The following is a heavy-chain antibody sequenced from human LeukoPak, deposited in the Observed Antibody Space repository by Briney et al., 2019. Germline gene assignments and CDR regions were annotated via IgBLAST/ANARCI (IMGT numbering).Heavy chain of an antibody. J-gene: IGHJ4*02. Sequence: GGSLRLSCAASGFTFSSYAMSWVRQAPGKGLEWVAVISYDGSNKYYADSVKGRFTISRDNSKNTLYLQMNSLRAEDTAVYYCAKLIAAAGTGGGDDYWGQGTLVTVSS. V-gene: IGHV3-30*18. CDR1: GFTFSSYA. D-gene: IGHD6-13*01. CDR3: AKLIAAAGTGGGDDY. CDR2: ISYDGSNK.